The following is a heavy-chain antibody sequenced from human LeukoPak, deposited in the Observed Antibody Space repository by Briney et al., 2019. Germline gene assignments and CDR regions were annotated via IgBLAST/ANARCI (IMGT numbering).Heavy chain of an antibody. Sequence: SQTLSLTCTVSGGSISSGGYCWSWIRQHPGKGLEWIGYIYYSGSTYYNPSPKSLVTISVDTSKNQFSLKLSSVTAADTAVYYCARANFDWFFPFDYWGQGTLVTVSS. CDR1: GGSISSGGYC. V-gene: IGHV4-31*01. CDR2: IYYSGST. D-gene: IGHD3-9*01. J-gene: IGHJ4*02. CDR3: ARANFDWFFPFDY.